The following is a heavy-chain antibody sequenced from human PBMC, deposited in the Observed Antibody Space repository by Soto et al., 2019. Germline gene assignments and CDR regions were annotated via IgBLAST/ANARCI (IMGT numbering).Heavy chain of an antibody. CDR1: GDSVSSNSAA. V-gene: IGHV6-1*01. J-gene: IGHJ6*02. Sequence: SQTLSLTCAISGDSVSSNSAAWNWIRQSPSRGLEWLGRTYYRSKWYNDYAVSVKSRITINPDTSKNQFSLQLNSVTPDDTAVYYCARLEYRSAVASDYYGMDVWGQGTTVTVSS. D-gene: IGHD6-19*01. CDR2: TYYRSKWYN. CDR3: ARLEYRSAVASDYYGMDV.